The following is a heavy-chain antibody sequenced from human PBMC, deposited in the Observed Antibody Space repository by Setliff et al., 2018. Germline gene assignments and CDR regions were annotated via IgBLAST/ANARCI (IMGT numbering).Heavy chain of an antibody. CDR3: ARGRIHDSSDYIGNWFDP. J-gene: IGHJ5*02. D-gene: IGHD3-22*01. CDR2: INVNSGDT. CDR1: GYTFVGYY. Sequence: GASVKVSCKASGYTFVGYYLHWVRQAPGEGLEWMGCINVNSGDTNYAQKFQGRVIVTRDTSSSTAYMELRSLRPDDTAVYFCARGRIHDSSDYIGNWFDPWGQGTLVTVSS. V-gene: IGHV1-2*02.